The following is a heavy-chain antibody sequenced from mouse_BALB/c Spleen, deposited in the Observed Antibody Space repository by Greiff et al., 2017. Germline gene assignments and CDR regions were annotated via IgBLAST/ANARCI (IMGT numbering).Heavy chain of an antibody. J-gene: IGHJ4*01. Sequence: VKDRFTISRDDSQSMLYLQMNNLKTEDTAMYYCVRQSFITTVVAPYAMDYWGQGTSVTVSS. V-gene: IGHV10S3*01. D-gene: IGHD1-1*01. CDR3: VRQSFITTVVAPYAMDY.